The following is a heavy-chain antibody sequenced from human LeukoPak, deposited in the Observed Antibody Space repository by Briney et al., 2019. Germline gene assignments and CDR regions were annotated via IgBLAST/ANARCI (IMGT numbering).Heavy chain of an antibody. CDR3: ARVGSPDSENSGWKLFFDY. D-gene: IGHD6-19*01. Sequence: ASVKVSCKASGYRFSNYGITWVRQAPGQGLECMGWISVYNGDTNYAQNFQGRLTMTTDTSTNTAYMELRSLRSDDTAVYYCARVGSPDSENSGWKLFFDYWGQGTLVTVS. CDR2: ISVYNGDT. CDR1: GYRFSNYG. J-gene: IGHJ4*02. V-gene: IGHV1-18*01.